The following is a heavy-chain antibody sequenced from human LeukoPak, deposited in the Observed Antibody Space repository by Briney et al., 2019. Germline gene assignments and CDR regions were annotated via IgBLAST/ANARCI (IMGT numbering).Heavy chain of an antibody. Sequence: GGSLRLSCAASGFTFSSYGMHWVRQAPGKGLEWVAFIRYDGSNKYYADSVKGRFTISRDNSKNTLYLQMNSLRAEDTAVYYCAKDRRLLWFGELHNWGQGTLVTVSS. CDR2: IRYDGSNK. D-gene: IGHD3-10*01. J-gene: IGHJ4*02. CDR1: GFTFSSYG. CDR3: AKDRRLLWFGELHN. V-gene: IGHV3-30*02.